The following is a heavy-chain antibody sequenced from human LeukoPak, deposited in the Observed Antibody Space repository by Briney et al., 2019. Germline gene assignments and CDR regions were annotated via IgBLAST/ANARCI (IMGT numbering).Heavy chain of an antibody. CDR3: ARGRGSAAEYFQH. Sequence: GGSLRLSCAASGFTFSSYGMHWVRQAPGKGLEWVAVIWYDGSNKYYADSVKGRFTISRDNSKNTLYLQMNSLRGEDTAVYYCARGRGSAAEYFQHWGQGTLVTVSS. CDR2: IWYDGSNK. CDR1: GFTFSSYG. D-gene: IGHD3-10*01. J-gene: IGHJ1*01. V-gene: IGHV3-33*01.